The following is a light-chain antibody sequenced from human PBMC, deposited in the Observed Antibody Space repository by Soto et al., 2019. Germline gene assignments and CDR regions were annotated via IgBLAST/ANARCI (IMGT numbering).Light chain of an antibody. CDR2: DAS. CDR3: QQRSNWLT. J-gene: IGKJ4*01. CDR1: QSVSSY. V-gene: IGKV3-11*01. Sequence: EIVLTQSPATLSLSPEERATLCCRASQSVSSYLAWYQQKPGQAPRLLIYDASNRATGIPARFSGSGSGTDFTLTISSLEPEDFAVYYCQQRSNWLTFGGGTKVEIK.